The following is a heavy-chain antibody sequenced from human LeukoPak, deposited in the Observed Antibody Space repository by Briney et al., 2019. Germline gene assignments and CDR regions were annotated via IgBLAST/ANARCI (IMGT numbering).Heavy chain of an antibody. CDR2: ISYDGSNK. CDR3: AKDFDWLYYYYGMDV. CDR1: GFTFSSYG. D-gene: IGHD3-9*01. J-gene: IGHJ6*04. V-gene: IGHV3-30*18. Sequence: GRSLRLPCAASGFTFSSYGMHWVRQAPGKGLEWVAVISYDGSNKYYADSVEGRFTISRDNSKSTLYLQMNSLRAEDTAVYYCAKDFDWLYYYYGMDVWGKGTTVTVSS.